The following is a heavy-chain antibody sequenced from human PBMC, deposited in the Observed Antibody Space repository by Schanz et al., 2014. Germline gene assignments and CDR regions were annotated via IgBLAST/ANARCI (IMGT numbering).Heavy chain of an antibody. CDR3: ARAPVTVGPYHYYMDV. CDR2: FDPKKGEA. CDR1: GSIFSKLL. J-gene: IGHJ6*03. Sequence: QVQLVQSGAEVKKPGASVKVSCKVSGSIFSKLLMHWVRQGPAKGLEWMGGFDPKKGEAIYAQKFQGRVTMTEDTSTGTAYMELRSLRSEDTAVYYCARAPVTVGPYHYYMDVWGKGTTVTVSS. D-gene: IGHD4-17*01. V-gene: IGHV1-24*01.